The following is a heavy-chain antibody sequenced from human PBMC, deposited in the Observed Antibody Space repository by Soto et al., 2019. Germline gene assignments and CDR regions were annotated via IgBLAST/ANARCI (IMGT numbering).Heavy chain of an antibody. D-gene: IGHD5-18*01. CDR3: ARDERKGYGFDD. Sequence: GGSLRLSCAASGFSFSSYSMNWVRQPPGKGLEWVSYLTGVSSPIYYADSVKGRFTISRDNTKNLLFLQMNNLRAEDTAVYYCARDERKGYGFDDWGPGTLVTVSS. CDR1: GFSFSSYS. V-gene: IGHV3-48*01. J-gene: IGHJ4*02. CDR2: LTGVSSPI.